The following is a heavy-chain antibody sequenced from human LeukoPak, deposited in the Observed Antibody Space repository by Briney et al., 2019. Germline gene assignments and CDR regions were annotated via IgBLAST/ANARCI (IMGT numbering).Heavy chain of an antibody. Sequence: PSETLSLTCTVSGGSVSSYYWSWIRQPPGKGLEWIGYIYYSGSTNYNPSLKSRVTISVDTSKNQFSLKLSSVTAADTAVYYCARDQRVVGAPDVFDIWGQGTMVTVSS. CDR1: GGSVSSYY. D-gene: IGHD1-26*01. CDR3: ARDQRVVGAPDVFDI. CDR2: IYYSGST. V-gene: IGHV4-59*02. J-gene: IGHJ3*02.